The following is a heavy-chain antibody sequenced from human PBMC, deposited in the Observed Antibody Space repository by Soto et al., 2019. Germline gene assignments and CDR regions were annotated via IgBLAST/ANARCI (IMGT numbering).Heavy chain of an antibody. CDR3: ARGPVLLWFGESSAEGYYYYMDV. V-gene: IGHV2-70*11. Sequence: GSGPTLVNPTQTLTLTCTFSGFSLSTSGMCVSWIRQPPGKALEWLARIDWDDDKYYSTSLKTRLTISKDTSKNQVVLTMTNMDPVDTATYYCARGPVLLWFGESSAEGYYYYMDVWGKGTTVTVSS. D-gene: IGHD3-10*01. J-gene: IGHJ6*03. CDR2: IDWDDDK. CDR1: GFSLSTSGMC.